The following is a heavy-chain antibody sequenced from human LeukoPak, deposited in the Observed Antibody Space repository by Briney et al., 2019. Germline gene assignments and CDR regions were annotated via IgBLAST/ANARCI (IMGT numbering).Heavy chain of an antibody. CDR2: VSGNGVST. V-gene: IGHV3-64D*06. CDR1: GFTFSSFA. Sequence: GGSLRLSCSASGFTFSSFAFHWVRQAPGKGLEYVSAVSGNGVSTYHADSVKGRFTVSRDNSKNTVYLQMTSLRAEDTAVYYCVKGYCSSTSCRLDYWGQGTLVTVSS. J-gene: IGHJ4*02. D-gene: IGHD2-2*01. CDR3: VKGYCSSTSCRLDY.